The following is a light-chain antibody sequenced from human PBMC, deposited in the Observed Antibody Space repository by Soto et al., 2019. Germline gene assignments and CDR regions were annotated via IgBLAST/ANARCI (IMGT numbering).Light chain of an antibody. CDR1: SSDVGRYDY. CDR2: DVT. CDR3: QSYDSSLSGYV. J-gene: IGLJ1*01. V-gene: IGLV2-11*01. Sequence: SALTQPRSVSGSPGQSVTISCTGTSSDVGRYDYVSWYQQYQGEAPKLIIYDVTERPSGVPDRFSGSKSGTSASLAITGLKAEDEADYYCQSYDSSLSGYVFGTGTKVTVL.